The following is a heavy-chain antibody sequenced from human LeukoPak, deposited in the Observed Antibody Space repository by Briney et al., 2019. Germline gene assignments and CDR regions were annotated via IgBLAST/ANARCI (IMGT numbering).Heavy chain of an antibody. Sequence: PGGSLRLSCAASGFTFSSYGMHWVRQAPGKGLEWVAVISYDGSNKYYADSVKGRFTISRDNSKSTLYLQMNSLRAEDTAVYYCLFDSVGYSYAPDYWGQGTLVTVSS. CDR1: GFTFSSYG. CDR3: LFDSVGYSYAPDY. D-gene: IGHD5-18*01. J-gene: IGHJ4*02. V-gene: IGHV3-30*03. CDR2: ISYDGSNK.